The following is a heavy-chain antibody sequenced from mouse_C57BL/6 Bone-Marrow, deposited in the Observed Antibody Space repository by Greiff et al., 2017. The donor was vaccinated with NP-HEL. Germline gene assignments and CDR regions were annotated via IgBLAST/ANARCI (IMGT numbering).Heavy chain of an antibody. V-gene: IGHV1-55*01. J-gene: IGHJ1*03. CDR1: GYTFTSYW. Sequence: QVQLQQPGAELVKPGASVKMSCKASGYTFTSYWITWVKQRPGQGLEWIGDIYPGSGSTNYNEKFKSKATLTVDTSSSTAYMQLSSLTSEDSAVYYCARDDSSYHWDFDVWGTGTTVTVSS. CDR2: IYPGSGST. CDR3: ARDDSSYHWDFDV. D-gene: IGHD1-1*01.